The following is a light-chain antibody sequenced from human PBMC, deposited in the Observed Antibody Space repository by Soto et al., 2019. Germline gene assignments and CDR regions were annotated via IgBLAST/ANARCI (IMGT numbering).Light chain of an antibody. J-gene: IGKJ1*01. V-gene: IGKV3-15*01. CDR1: QSVSSN. CDR2: GAS. Sequence: EIVMTQSPATLSVSPGERATLSCRASQSVSSNLAWYQQKPGQAPRLLIYGASTRATGIPARFSGSGSGTEFTLTISSLQSEEVAVYYCQRYNNWHPWTFGQGNKVEIK. CDR3: QRYNNWHPWT.